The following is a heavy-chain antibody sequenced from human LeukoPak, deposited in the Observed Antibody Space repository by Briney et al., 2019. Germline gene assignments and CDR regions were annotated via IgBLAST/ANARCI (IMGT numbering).Heavy chain of an antibody. CDR2: ISSSGSTI. Sequence: GGSLRLSCAASGFTFSSYEMNWVRQAPGKGLEWVSYISSSGSTIYYADSVKGRFTISRDNAKNSLYLQMNSLRAENTAVYYCAREIRLLDYWGQGTLVTVSS. CDR1: GFTFSSYE. J-gene: IGHJ4*02. CDR3: AREIRLLDY. V-gene: IGHV3-48*03. D-gene: IGHD6-25*01.